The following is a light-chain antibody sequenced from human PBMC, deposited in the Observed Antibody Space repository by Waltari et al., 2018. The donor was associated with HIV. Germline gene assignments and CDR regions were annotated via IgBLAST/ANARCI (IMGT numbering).Light chain of an antibody. CDR3: QQYGSSPQT. V-gene: IGKV3-20*01. CDR2: GAS. J-gene: IGKJ1*01. CDR1: QSVSSSY. Sequence: IVLTQSPGTLSLSPGERATLSCRASQSVSSSYLGWYQQKPGQAPRLLIYGASSRATGIPDRFSGSGSGTDFTLTISRLEPEDFAVYYCQQYGSSPQTFGQGTKVEIK.